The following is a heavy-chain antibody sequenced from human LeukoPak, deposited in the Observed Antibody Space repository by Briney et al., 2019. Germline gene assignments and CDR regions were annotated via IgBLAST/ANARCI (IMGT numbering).Heavy chain of an antibody. J-gene: IGHJ4*02. CDR3: VRDGPSWGLV. Sequence: SETLSLTCTVSGGSIGTYYWSWIRQPAGEGLEWIGRVFTTGGANYNPSLKNRVTMSLDTSRNLFSLTLNSVTAADTAVYYCVRDGPSWGLVWSQGALVTVSS. CDR2: VFTTGGA. D-gene: IGHD3-16*01. CDR1: GGSIGTYY. V-gene: IGHV4-4*07.